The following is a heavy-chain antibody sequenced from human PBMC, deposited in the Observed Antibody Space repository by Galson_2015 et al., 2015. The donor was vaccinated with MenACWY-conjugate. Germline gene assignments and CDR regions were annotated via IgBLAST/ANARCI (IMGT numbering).Heavy chain of an antibody. Sequence: QSGAEVKKPGESLKISCKASGYTFTTYWIGWVRQLPGKGLEWMGLISPGDSETRYSPAFQGQVTISADKSINTAYLQWNTLQASDTAMYYCARHPPGGRGMDVWGQGTTVTVSS. J-gene: IGHJ6*02. CDR3: ARHPPGGRGMDV. D-gene: IGHD1-26*01. CDR1: GYTFTTYW. CDR2: ISPGDSET. V-gene: IGHV5-51*01.